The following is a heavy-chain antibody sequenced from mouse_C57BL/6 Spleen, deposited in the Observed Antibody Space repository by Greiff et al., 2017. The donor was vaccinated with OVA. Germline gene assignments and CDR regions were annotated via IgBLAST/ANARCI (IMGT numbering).Heavy chain of an antibody. CDR3: ARDYDRAY. V-gene: IGHV1-80*01. Sequence: QVQLQQSGAELVKPGASVTISCKASGYAFSSYWMNWVKQRPGKGLEWIGQIYPGDGATNYNGKFKGKATLTADKSSSTAYMQLSSLTSEDSAVYFCARDYDRAYWGQGTLVTVSA. CDR2: IYPGDGAT. D-gene: IGHD2-4*01. J-gene: IGHJ3*01. CDR1: GYAFSSYW.